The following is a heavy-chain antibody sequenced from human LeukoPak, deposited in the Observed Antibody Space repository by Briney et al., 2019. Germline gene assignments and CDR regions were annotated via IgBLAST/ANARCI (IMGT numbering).Heavy chain of an antibody. J-gene: IGHJ4*02. V-gene: IGHV3-48*03. Sequence: GGSLRLSCAASGFTFSRYEMNWVRQAPGKGLEWVSYISMSGSTIYYADSVKGRFTISRDNAKNSLYLQMNSLRAEDTAVYYCARDSRHSGSYYFDYWGQGTLVTVSS. CDR1: GFTFSRYE. CDR2: ISMSGSTI. D-gene: IGHD1-26*01. CDR3: ARDSRHSGSYYFDY.